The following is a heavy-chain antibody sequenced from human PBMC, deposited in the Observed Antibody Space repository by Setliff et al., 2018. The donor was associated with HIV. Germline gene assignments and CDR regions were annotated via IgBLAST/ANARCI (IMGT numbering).Heavy chain of an antibody. Sequence: GGSLRLSCAAFGFTFSSYGMSWVRQAPGKGPEWVANIKTDGSEKFYVDSVKGRFTISRDNAKNSLYLQMNSLRAEDTAIYYCARGGFNHAFDIWGQGTMVTVSS. CDR3: ARGGFNHAFDI. D-gene: IGHD2-15*01. CDR2: IKTDGSEK. CDR1: GFTFSSYG. J-gene: IGHJ3*02. V-gene: IGHV3-7*01.